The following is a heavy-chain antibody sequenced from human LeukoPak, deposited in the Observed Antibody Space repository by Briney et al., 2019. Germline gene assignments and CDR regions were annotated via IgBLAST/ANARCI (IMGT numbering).Heavy chain of an antibody. Sequence: SETLSLTCAVYGGSFSGYYWSWIRQPPGKGLEWIGEINHSGSTNYNPSLKSRVTISVDTSKNQFSLKLSSVTAADTAVYYCARGGIAAAGYNWFDPWGQGTLVTVSS. CDR1: GGSFSGYY. CDR3: ARGGIAAAGYNWFDP. J-gene: IGHJ5*02. CDR2: INHSGST. D-gene: IGHD6-13*01. V-gene: IGHV4-34*01.